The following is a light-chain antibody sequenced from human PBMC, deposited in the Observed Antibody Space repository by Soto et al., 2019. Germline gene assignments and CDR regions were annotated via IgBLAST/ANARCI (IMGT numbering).Light chain of an antibody. CDR3: QQFSNYPHV. CDR2: DTS. J-gene: IGKJ5*01. Sequence: EIVLTHSPATLSSSPGERATLSCRASQTVSNKLAWYQHKPGQAPRLLIYDTSNRATGIPARFSGSGSGTDFTLTISSLESEDFAIYYCQQFSNYPHVFGQGTRLEIK. V-gene: IGKV3-11*01. CDR1: QTVSNK.